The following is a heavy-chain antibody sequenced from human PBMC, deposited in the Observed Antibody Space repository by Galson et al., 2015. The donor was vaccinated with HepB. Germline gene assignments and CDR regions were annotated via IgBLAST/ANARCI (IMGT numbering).Heavy chain of an antibody. D-gene: IGHD6-19*01. J-gene: IGHJ4*02. CDR2: ISYDGSNK. CDR3: ANEGQWLKAHFDY. V-gene: IGHV3-30*18. CDR1: GFTLSDYS. Sequence: SLRLSCAASGFTLSDYSMNWVRQAPGKGLEWVAVISYDGSNKEYADSVKGRFIISRDNSKNTVYLQMNSLRTEDTAVYFCANEGQWLKAHFDYWGQGTLVIVSP.